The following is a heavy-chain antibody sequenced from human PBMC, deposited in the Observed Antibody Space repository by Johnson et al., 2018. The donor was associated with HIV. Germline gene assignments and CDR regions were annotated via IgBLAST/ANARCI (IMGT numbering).Heavy chain of an antibody. Sequence: QVQLVEFGGGVVQPGRSLRLSCAASGFTFSSYAMHWVRQAPGKGLEWVAVISYDGSNKYYADSVKGRFAISRDNSKNTLYLQMNSLRAEDTDLYYCAGGLRSQIAVAGRGDAFDIWGQGTMVTVSS. J-gene: IGHJ3*02. CDR2: ISYDGSNK. D-gene: IGHD6-19*01. CDR1: GFTFSSYA. CDR3: AGGLRSQIAVAGRGDAFDI. V-gene: IGHV3-30*09.